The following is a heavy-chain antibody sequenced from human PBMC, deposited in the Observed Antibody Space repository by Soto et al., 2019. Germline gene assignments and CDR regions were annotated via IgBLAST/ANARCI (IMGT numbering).Heavy chain of an antibody. V-gene: IGHV4-34*01. CDR3: ARGGQSYYYYYGMDV. CDR1: GGSFSGYY. D-gene: IGHD6-19*01. CDR2: INHSGST. J-gene: IGHJ6*02. Sequence: PSETLYLTCAVYGGSFSGYYWSWIRQPPGKGLEWIGEINHSGSTNYNPSLKSRVTISVDTSKNQFSLKLSSVTAADTAVYYCARGGQSYYYYYGMDVWGQGTTVTVSS.